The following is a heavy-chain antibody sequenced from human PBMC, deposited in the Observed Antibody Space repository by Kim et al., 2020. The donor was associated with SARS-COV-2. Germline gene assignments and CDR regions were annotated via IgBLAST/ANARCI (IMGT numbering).Heavy chain of an antibody. CDR2: IYTSGST. D-gene: IGHD3-22*01. Sequence: SETLSLTCTASGGSISSGSYYWSWIRQPAGKGLEWIGRIYTSGSTNYNPSLKSRVTISVDTSKNQFSLKLSSVTAADTAVYYCARVGYYDSSGYLYWYFDLWGRGTLVTVSS. CDR3: ARVGYYDSSGYLYWYFDL. CDR1: GGSISSGSYY. J-gene: IGHJ2*01. V-gene: IGHV4-61*02.